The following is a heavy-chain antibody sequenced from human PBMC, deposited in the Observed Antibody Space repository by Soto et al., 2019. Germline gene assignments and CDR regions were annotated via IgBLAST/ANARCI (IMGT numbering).Heavy chain of an antibody. CDR1: SGSISSSNW. J-gene: IGHJ3*02. D-gene: IGHD2-2*03. Sequence: SETLSLTCAVSSGSISSSNWWSWVRQPPGKGLEWIGEIYHSGSTNYNPSLKSRVTISVDKSKNQFSLKLSSVTAADTAVYYCARLDIVREEDAFDIWGQGTMVTVSS. CDR3: ARLDIVREEDAFDI. V-gene: IGHV4-4*02. CDR2: IYHSGST.